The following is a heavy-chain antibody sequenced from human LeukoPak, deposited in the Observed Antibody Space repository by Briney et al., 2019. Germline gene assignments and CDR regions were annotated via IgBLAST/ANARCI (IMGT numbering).Heavy chain of an antibody. V-gene: IGHV4-4*07. Sequence: PSETLSLTCTVSGGSISSYYWSWIRQPAGKGLEWIGRIYTSGSTNYNPSLKSRVTMSVDTSKNQFSLKLSSVTAAGTAVYYCARVYYYDSSGYSFDYWGQGTLVTVSS. J-gene: IGHJ4*02. CDR1: GGSISSYY. CDR3: ARVYYYDSSGYSFDY. D-gene: IGHD3-22*01. CDR2: IYTSGST.